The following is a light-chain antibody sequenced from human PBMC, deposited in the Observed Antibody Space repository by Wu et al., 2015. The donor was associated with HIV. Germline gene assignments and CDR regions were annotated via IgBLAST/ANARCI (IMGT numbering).Light chain of an antibody. CDR2: DAS. CDR3: QQHANWPLT. V-gene: IGKV3-11*01. CDR1: QSVTIN. J-gene: IGKJ5*01. Sequence: EIVLTQSPATLSLSPGERATLSCRASQSVTINLAWYQQKPGQAPRLLIHDASNRATGIPARFTGGGSGTDYSLTISSLEPEDFAVYYCQQHANWPLTFGQGTRLEIK.